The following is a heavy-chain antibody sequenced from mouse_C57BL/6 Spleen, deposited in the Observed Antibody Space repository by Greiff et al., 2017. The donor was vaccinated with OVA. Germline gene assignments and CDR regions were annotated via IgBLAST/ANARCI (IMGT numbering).Heavy chain of an antibody. V-gene: IGHV1-15*01. CDR3: TRGAGYYFDY. J-gene: IGHJ2*01. CDR1: GYTFTDYE. D-gene: IGHD3-3*01. Sequence: VQLQQSGAELVRPGASVTLSCKASGYTFTDYEMHWVKQTPVHGLEWIGAIDPENGGTAYNQKFKGKAILTADKSSSTAYMELRSLTSEDSAVYYCTRGAGYYFDYWGQGTTLTVSS. CDR2: IDPENGGT.